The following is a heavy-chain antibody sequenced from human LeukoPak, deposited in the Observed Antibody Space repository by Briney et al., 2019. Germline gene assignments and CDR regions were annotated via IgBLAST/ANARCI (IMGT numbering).Heavy chain of an antibody. Sequence: GGSLRLSCAASGFTFSSYAMSWVRQAPGKGLGWVSAISGSGGSTYYADSVKGRFTISRDNSKNTLHLQMNSLRAEDTAVYYCAKVSDDSSGYYYQVFDYWGQGTLVTVSS. J-gene: IGHJ4*02. CDR1: GFTFSSYA. D-gene: IGHD3-22*01. V-gene: IGHV3-23*01. CDR3: AKVSDDSSGYYYQVFDY. CDR2: ISGSGGST.